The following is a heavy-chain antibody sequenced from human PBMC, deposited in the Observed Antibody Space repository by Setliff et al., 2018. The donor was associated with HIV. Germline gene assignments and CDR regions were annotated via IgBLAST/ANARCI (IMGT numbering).Heavy chain of an antibody. Sequence: SVKVSCKPSGYTFTAYGLNWVRQAPGQVLEWMGGIIVTVDIANYAQKFQGRVTITADKLTNTVYMDLSGLRPDDTAVYYCARQEVARQYFNNGMDVWGQGTTVTVSS. CDR3: ARQEVARQYFNNGMDV. J-gene: IGHJ6*02. CDR1: GYTFTAYG. V-gene: IGHV1-69*10. D-gene: IGHD5-12*01. CDR2: IIVTVDIA.